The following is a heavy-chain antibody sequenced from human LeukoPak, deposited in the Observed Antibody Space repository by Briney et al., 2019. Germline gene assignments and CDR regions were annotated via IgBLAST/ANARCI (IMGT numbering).Heavy chain of an antibody. Sequence: SETLSLTCAVSGGSISSGGYSWSWIRQPPGKGLEWIGYIYHSGSTYYNPSLKSRVTISVDRSKNQFSLKLSSVTAAGTAVYYCARVDTAMATDYWGQGTLVTVSS. J-gene: IGHJ4*02. CDR1: GGSISSGGYS. D-gene: IGHD5-18*01. V-gene: IGHV4-30-2*01. CDR3: ARVDTAMATDY. CDR2: IYHSGST.